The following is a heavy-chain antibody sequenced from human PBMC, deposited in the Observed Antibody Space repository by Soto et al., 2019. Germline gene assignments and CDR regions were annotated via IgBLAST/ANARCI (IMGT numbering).Heavy chain of an antibody. D-gene: IGHD2-2*02. CDR1: GGTFSSYA. V-gene: IGHV1-69*06. CDR3: ARGSGIVVVPAAIGVYGMDV. CDR2: LIPIFGTA. Sequence: QVQLVQSGAEVKKPGSSVKVSCKASGGTFSSYAISWVRQAPGQGLEWMGGLIPIFGTANYAQKFQGRVTITADKSTSTAYMELSSLRSEDTAVYYCARGSGIVVVPAAIGVYGMDVWGQGTTVTVSS. J-gene: IGHJ6*02.